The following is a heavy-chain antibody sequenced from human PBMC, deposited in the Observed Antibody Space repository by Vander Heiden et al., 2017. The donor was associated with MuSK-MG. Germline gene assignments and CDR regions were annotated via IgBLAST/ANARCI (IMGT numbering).Heavy chain of an antibody. CDR1: GGSISSYY. V-gene: IGHV4-59*01. D-gene: IGHD3-3*01. CDR2: IYYSEST. Sequence: QVQLQESGPGLVKPSETLSLTCTVSGGSISSYYWSWIRQPPGKGLEWIGYIYYSESTNYNPSLKSRVTISVDTSKNQFSLKLSSVTAADTAVYYCARASPYYDFWSGYYIGNNWFDPWGQGTLVTVSS. J-gene: IGHJ5*02. CDR3: ARASPYYDFWSGYYIGNNWFDP.